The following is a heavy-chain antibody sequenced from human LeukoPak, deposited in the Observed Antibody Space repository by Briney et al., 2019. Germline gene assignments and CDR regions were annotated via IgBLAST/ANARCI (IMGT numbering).Heavy chain of an antibody. Sequence: GGXXRLSCAASGFTVSSNYMSWVRQAPGKGLEWVSVIYSGGSTYYADSVKGRFTISRDNSKNTLYLQMNSLRAEDTAVYYCAGSGSYGQYYFDYWGQGTLVTVSS. D-gene: IGHD1-26*01. J-gene: IGHJ4*02. CDR1: GFTVSSNY. V-gene: IGHV3-53*01. CDR2: IYSGGST. CDR3: AGSGSYGQYYFDY.